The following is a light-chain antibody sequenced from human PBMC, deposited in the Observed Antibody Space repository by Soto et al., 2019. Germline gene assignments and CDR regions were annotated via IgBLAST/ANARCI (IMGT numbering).Light chain of an antibody. CDR3: QQYGSSPWT. V-gene: IGKV3-20*01. CDR2: GAS. J-gene: IGKJ1*01. Sequence: EIVLTQSSGTLSLSTGERATLSCRASQSVSSSYLAWYQQKPGQAPRLLIYGASSRATGIPDRFSGSGSGTDFTLTISRLEPEDFAVYYCQQYGSSPWTFGQGTKVDIK. CDR1: QSVSSSY.